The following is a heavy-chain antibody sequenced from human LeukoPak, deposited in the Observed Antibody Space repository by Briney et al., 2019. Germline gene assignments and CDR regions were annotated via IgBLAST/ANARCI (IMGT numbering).Heavy chain of an antibody. CDR3: ASGAARAHYYYYMDV. CDR2: IYHSGST. D-gene: IGHD3-16*01. CDR1: GGSISSSNW. V-gene: IGHV4-4*02. J-gene: IGHJ6*03. Sequence: SETLSLTCAVSGGSISSSNWWCWVRQPPGKRLEWIGEIYHSGSTNYNPSLKSRVTISVDKSKNQFSLKLSSVTAADTAVYYWASGAARAHYYYYMDVWGKGTTVTVSS.